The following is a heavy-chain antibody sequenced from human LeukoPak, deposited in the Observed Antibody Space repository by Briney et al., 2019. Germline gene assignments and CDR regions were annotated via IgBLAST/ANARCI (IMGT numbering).Heavy chain of an antibody. CDR1: GFTFSSYW. D-gene: IGHD1-26*01. V-gene: IGHV3-74*03. CDR2: ISSDGSDT. Sequence: GGSLRLSCAASGFTFSSYWMHWVRQAPGKGLVWVSRISSDGSDTMYADSVKGRFTISRDNVNNTLYLQMNSPRGDDTAVYYCAREWDLPGTYFMDVWGKGTTVTVSS. CDR3: AREWDLPGTYFMDV. J-gene: IGHJ6*03.